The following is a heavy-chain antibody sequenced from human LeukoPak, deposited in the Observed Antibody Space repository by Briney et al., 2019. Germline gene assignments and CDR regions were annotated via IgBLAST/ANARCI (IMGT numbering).Heavy chain of an antibody. CDR3: ARGVVPAANDAFDI. CDR1: GGSFSGYY. J-gene: IGHJ3*02. Sequence: SETLSLTCAVYGGSFSGYYWSWIRQPPGKGLEWIGEINHSGSTNYNPSLKSRVTISVDTSKNQFSLKLSSVTAADTAVYYCARGVVPAANDAFDIWGQGTMVTVSS. CDR2: INHSGST. V-gene: IGHV4-34*01. D-gene: IGHD2-2*01.